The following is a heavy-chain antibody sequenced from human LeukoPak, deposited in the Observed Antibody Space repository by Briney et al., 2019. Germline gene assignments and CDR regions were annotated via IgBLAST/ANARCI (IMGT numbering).Heavy chain of an antibody. J-gene: IGHJ6*02. Sequence: GASVKVSCKVSGYTLTELSIHWVRQAPGKGLEWMGGLDPEDGEAIYAQKFQGRVTMTEDTSTDTAYMELSSLRSEDTAVYYCASRVKIAAAGPYYYYGMDVWGQETTVTVSS. D-gene: IGHD6-13*01. CDR1: GYTLTELS. CDR2: LDPEDGEA. CDR3: ASRVKIAAAGPYYYYGMDV. V-gene: IGHV1-24*01.